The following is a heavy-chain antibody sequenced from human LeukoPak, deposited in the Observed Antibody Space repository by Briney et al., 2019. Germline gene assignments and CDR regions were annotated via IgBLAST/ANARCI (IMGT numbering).Heavy chain of an antibody. Sequence: PGGSLRLSCAASGFTFNTHAISWVRQAPGKGLEWDAAVSDTGDLRYSANSVKGRFAISRDNSKNTAFLQMYSLRAEDTALYYCVKGGLRSGYSFEDWGQGTLVSVSS. J-gene: IGHJ4*02. CDR2: VSDTGDLR. V-gene: IGHV3-23*01. CDR3: VKGGLRSGYSFED. CDR1: GFTFNTHA. D-gene: IGHD3-9*01.